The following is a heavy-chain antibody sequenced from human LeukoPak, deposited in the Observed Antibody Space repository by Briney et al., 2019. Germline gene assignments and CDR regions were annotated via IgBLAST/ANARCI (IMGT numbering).Heavy chain of an antibody. V-gene: IGHV3-48*02. CDR3: ARGGVSYFDY. CDR2: ISSSSSSV. D-gene: IGHD3-3*01. CDR1: GFSLSNYN. J-gene: IGHJ4*02. Sequence: GGSLRLSCAASGFSLSNYNMQWVRQAPGKGLEWVSYISSSSSSVYYADSVKGRFTISRDNAKNSLYLQMRSLRDDDAAVYYCARGGVSYFDYWGQGTLVTVSS.